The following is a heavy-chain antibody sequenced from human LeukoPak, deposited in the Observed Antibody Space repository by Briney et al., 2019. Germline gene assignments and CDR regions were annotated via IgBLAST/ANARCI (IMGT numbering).Heavy chain of an antibody. CDR2: IWYDGSNK. Sequence: GGSLRLSCAASGFTFSSYGMHWVRQAPGKGLEWVAVIWYDGSNKYYADSVKGRFTISRDNSKNTLYLQMNGLRAEDTAVYYCARDFFREYSSSSGDYWGQGTLVAVSS. V-gene: IGHV3-33*01. CDR3: ARDFFREYSSSSGDY. D-gene: IGHD6-6*01. CDR1: GFTFSSYG. J-gene: IGHJ4*02.